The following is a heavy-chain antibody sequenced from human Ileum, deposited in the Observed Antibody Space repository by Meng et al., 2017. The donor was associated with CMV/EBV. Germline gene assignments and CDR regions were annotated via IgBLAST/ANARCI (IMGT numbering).Heavy chain of an antibody. Sequence: CAASGFICSSFGMHWVRQAPGKGLEWVAVIWYHGRDMYYADSVKGRFTISRDDSKSTLYLQMNSLRVEDTAVYYCARDLAVGRIWFDPWGQGTLVTVSS. J-gene: IGHJ5*02. D-gene: IGHD6-19*01. CDR1: GFICSSFG. CDR2: IWYHGRDM. V-gene: IGHV3-33*01. CDR3: ARDLAVGRIWFDP.